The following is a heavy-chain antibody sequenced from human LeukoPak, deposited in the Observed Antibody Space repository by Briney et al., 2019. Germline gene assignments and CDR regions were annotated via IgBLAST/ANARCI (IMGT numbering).Heavy chain of an antibody. J-gene: IGHJ4*02. CDR2: INHSGST. D-gene: IGHD6-19*01. CDR1: GGSFSGYY. V-gene: IGHV4-34*01. CDR3: ARADGSGWYGGDY. Sequence: SETLSLTCAVYGGSFSGYYWSWIRQPPGKGLEWIGEINHSGSTNYNPSLKSRVTISVDTSKNQFSLKLSSVTAADTAVYYCARADGSGWYGGDYWGQGTLVTVSS.